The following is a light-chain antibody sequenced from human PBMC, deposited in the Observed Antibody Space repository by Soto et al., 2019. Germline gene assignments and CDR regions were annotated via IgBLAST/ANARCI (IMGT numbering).Light chain of an antibody. CDR3: TSYTSNTALV. Sequence: QSAPTQPASVSGSPGQSITISCTGTSSDIGSHDYVSWYQHRPGKAPKLIIYEVTNRPSGVSDRFSGSKSGSTASLTISGLQAEDEADYHCTSYTSNTALVFGTGTKLTVL. CDR1: SSDIGSHDY. J-gene: IGLJ1*01. V-gene: IGLV2-14*01. CDR2: EVT.